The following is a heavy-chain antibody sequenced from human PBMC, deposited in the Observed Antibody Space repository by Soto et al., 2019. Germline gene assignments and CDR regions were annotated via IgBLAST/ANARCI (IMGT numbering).Heavy chain of an antibody. CDR2: IYYSGST. J-gene: IGHJ4*02. CDR3: AREIAGGSGWAPLDH. CDR1: GGSINNHY. V-gene: IGHV4-59*11. Sequence: SETLSLTCTVSGGSINNHYWSWIRQPPGKGLEWIGYIYYSGSTNYNPSLKSRVTMSVDTSKNQMSLKVNSVTAADTAVYYCAREIAGGSGWAPLDHWGQGTLVTVSS. D-gene: IGHD6-19*01.